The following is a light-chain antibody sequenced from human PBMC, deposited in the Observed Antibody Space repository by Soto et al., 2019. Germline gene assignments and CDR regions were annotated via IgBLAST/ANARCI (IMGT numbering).Light chain of an antibody. CDR2: GSS. J-gene: IGKJ2*01. CDR3: QQYDTSPYT. V-gene: IGKV3-20*01. CDR1: QSFSSSH. Sequence: EIVLTQSPGTLSLSPGDGATLSCRASQSFSSSHLAWYRQKPGQAPRLLIYGSSNRATGIPARFSGTGSGTDFTLAITRLEPEDVAVYYCQQYDTSPYTFGQGTKLEIK.